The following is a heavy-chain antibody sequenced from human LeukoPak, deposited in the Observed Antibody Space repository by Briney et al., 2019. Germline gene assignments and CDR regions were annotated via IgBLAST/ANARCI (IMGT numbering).Heavy chain of an antibody. Sequence: PSETLSLTCAVYGGSFSGYYWSWIRQPPGKGLEWIGEINHSGSTNYNPSLKSRVSISMDTSKNQLYLKMASVTAADTAVYYCARLIGGVGPRRFAFWGQGALVTVSS. CDR2: INHSGST. CDR3: ARLIGGVGPRRFAF. J-gene: IGHJ4*02. V-gene: IGHV4-34*01. D-gene: IGHD1-26*01. CDR1: GGSFSGYY.